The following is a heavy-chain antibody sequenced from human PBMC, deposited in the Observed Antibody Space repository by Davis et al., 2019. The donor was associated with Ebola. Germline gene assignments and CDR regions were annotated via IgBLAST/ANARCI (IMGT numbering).Heavy chain of an antibody. J-gene: IGHJ4*02. Sequence: GESLKISCAASGFTFSSYWMHWVRQAPGKGLVWVSRINSDGSSTSYADSVKGRFTISRDNAKNTLYLQMNSLRAEDTAVYYCARDLGYCSSTSCYTDYWGQGTLVTVSS. CDR2: INSDGSST. D-gene: IGHD2-2*02. CDR3: ARDLGYCSSTSCYTDY. V-gene: IGHV3-74*01. CDR1: GFTFSSYW.